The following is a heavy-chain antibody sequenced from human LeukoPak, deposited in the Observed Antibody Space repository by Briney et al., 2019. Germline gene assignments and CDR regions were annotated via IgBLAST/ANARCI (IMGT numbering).Heavy chain of an antibody. Sequence: GGSLRLSCAASGFTFSSYAMSCVRQAPGKGLEWVSTITASGGTYYADSLKGRFTISRDTSKNTLYLQINSLRAEDTAVYYCAKRGRYYFDQWGQGTLVTVSS. CDR1: GFTFSSYA. V-gene: IGHV3-23*01. CDR3: AKRGRYYFDQ. J-gene: IGHJ4*02. CDR2: ITASGGT.